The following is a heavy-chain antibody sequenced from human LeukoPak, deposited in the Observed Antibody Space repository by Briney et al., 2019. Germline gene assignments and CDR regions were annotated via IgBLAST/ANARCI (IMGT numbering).Heavy chain of an antibody. CDR2: IIPILGIA. J-gene: IGHJ4*02. D-gene: IGHD5-18*01. CDR3: ARGRSTAMVAIPFDY. Sequence: SVKVSCKASGGTFSSYAISWVRQAPGQGLEWMGRIIPILGIANYAQKFQGRVTITADKSTSTAYMELSSLRSEDTAVYYCARGRSTAMVAIPFDYWGQGTLVTVSS. CDR1: GGTFSSYA. V-gene: IGHV1-69*04.